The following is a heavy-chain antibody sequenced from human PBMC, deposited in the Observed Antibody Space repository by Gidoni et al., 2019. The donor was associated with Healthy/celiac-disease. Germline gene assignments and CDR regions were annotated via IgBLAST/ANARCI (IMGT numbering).Heavy chain of an antibody. CDR2: INHSGST. V-gene: IGHV4-34*01. J-gene: IGHJ6*02. CDR3: ARGRSLEWLPTSLYYYYGMDV. Sequence: QVQLQQWGAGLLKPSETLSLTCAVYGGSSSGYYWSWIRQPPGKGLEWIGEINHSGSTNYNPSLKSRVTISVDTSKNQFSLKLSSVTAADTAVYYCARGRSLEWLPTSLYYYYGMDVWGQGTTVTVSS. D-gene: IGHD3-3*01. CDR1: GGSSSGYY.